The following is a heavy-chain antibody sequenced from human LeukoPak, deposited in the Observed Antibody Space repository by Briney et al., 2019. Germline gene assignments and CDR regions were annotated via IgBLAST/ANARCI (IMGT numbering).Heavy chain of an antibody. V-gene: IGHV3-30-3*01. CDR2: ISYGGSNK. CDR3: AREVVGATLYYFDY. CDR1: GFTFSSYA. D-gene: IGHD1-26*01. J-gene: IGHJ4*02. Sequence: GGSLRLSCAASGFTFSSYAMHWVRQAPGKGLEWVAVISYGGSNKYYADSVKGRFTISRDNSKNTLYLQMNSLRAEDTAVYYCAREVVGATLYYFDYWGQGTRVTVSS.